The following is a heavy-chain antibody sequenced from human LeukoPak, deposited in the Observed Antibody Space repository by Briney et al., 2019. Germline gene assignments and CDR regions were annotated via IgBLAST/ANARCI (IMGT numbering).Heavy chain of an antibody. D-gene: IGHD5-12*01. CDR2: ISDTT. V-gene: IGHV3-23*01. J-gene: IGHJ4*02. CDR3: ARRHNSDYDPYYFDY. CDR1: GFTFSNNA. Sequence: GGSLRLSCAASGFTFSNNAMSWVRQAPGKRLEWVSAISDTTYYADSVKGRFTTSRDNSKNTLYLQMNSLRADDTAVYYCARRHNSDYDPYYFDYWGQGTLVTVSS.